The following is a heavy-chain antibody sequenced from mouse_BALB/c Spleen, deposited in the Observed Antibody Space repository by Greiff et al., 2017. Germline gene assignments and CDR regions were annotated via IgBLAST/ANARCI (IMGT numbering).Heavy chain of an antibody. CDR2: INPSTGYT. Sequence: QVQLQQSGAELAKPGASVKMSCKASGYTFTSYWMHWVKQRPGQGLEWIGYINPSTGYTEYNQKFKDKATLTADKSSSTAYMQLSSLTSEDSAVYYCARSGYDVYYAIDYWGQGTSVTVSS. V-gene: IGHV1-7*01. CDR3: ARSGYDVYYAIDY. D-gene: IGHD2-2*01. J-gene: IGHJ4*01. CDR1: GYTFTSYW.